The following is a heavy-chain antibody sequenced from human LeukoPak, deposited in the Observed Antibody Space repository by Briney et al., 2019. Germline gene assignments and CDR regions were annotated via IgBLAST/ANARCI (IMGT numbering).Heavy chain of an antibody. V-gene: IGHV4-59*08. CDR3: ARVEGYYYDSSGYPDGYYFDY. CDR2: IYYSGST. Sequence: SETLSLTCTVSGGSIGSYYWSWIRQPPGKGLEWIGYIYYSGSTNYNPSLKSRVTISVDTSKNQFSLKLSSVTAADTAVYYCARVEGYYYDSSGYPDGYYFDYWGQGTLVTVSS. D-gene: IGHD3-22*01. CDR1: GGSIGSYY. J-gene: IGHJ4*02.